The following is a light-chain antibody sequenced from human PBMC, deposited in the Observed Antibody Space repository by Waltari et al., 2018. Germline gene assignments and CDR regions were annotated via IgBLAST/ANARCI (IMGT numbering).Light chain of an antibody. CDR3: QKGNGVPRT. CDR1: QAIRNS. Sequence: DIQLTQSPSFLSASVGDRVTITCRASQAIRNSLEWYRQKPGKAPELLIYAASSLQSGVPSRFSGSGSGREFTLTITSLQPEDFATYYCQKGNGVPRTFGPGTKVEIK. V-gene: IGKV1-9*01. J-gene: IGKJ3*01. CDR2: AAS.